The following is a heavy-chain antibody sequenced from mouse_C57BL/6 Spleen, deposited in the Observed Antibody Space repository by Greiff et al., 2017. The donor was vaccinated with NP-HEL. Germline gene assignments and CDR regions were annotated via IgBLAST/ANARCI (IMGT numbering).Heavy chain of an antibody. J-gene: IGHJ4*01. CDR3: ARGDDYDVDYAIDY. D-gene: IGHD2-4*01. CDR1: GYTFTSYW. CDR2: IDPSDSYT. V-gene: IGHV1-69*01. Sequence: VQLQQSGAELVMPGASVKLSCKASGYTFTSYWMHWVKQRPGQGLEWIGEIDPSDSYTNYNQKFKGKSTLTVDKSSSTAYMQLSSLTSEDSAVYYCARGDDYDVDYAIDYWGQGTSVTVSS.